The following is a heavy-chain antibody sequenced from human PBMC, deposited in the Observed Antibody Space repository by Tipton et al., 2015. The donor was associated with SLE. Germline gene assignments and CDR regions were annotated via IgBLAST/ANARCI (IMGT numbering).Heavy chain of an antibody. D-gene: IGHD1-26*01. J-gene: IGHJ4*02. CDR1: GGSISSSSYY. Sequence: TLSLTCTVSGGSISSSSYYWGWIRQPPGKGLEWIGSIYYSGSTNYNPSLKSRVTISVDTSKNQFSLKLSSVTAADTAVYYCAREGAGGSYWGQGTLVTVSS. CDR3: AREGAGGSY. V-gene: IGHV4-39*07. CDR2: IYYSGST.